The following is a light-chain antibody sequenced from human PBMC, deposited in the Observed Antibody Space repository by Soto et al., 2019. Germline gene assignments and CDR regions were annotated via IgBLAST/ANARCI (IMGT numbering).Light chain of an antibody. J-gene: IGKJ1*01. CDR3: QQYGSSPPT. CDR2: GAS. CDR1: QSVTGSY. V-gene: IGKV3-20*01. Sequence: EIVLTQSPGTLSLSPGEGATLSCRASQSVTGSYLAWYQQKPGQAPRLLIYGASSRATGIPDRFSGSGSGTDFTLTISRLEPEDFAVYCWQQYGSSPPTFGQGTKVEMK.